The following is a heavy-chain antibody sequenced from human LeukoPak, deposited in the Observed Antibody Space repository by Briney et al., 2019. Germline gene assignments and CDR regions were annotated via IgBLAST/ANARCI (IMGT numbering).Heavy chain of an antibody. CDR2: INPSGGST. CDR3: ARDFGGWLPSLGSFDP. D-gene: IGHD5-12*01. V-gene: IGHV1-46*01. Sequence: GASVKVSCKASGGTFSSYAISWVRQAPGQGLEWMGIINPSGGSTSYAQKFQGRVTMTRDMSTSTVYMELSSLRSEDTAVYYCARDFGGWLPSLGSFDPWGQGTLVTVSS. CDR1: GGTFSSYA. J-gene: IGHJ5*02.